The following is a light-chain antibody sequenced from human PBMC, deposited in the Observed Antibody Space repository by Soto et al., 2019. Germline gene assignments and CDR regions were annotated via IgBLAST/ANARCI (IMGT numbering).Light chain of an antibody. CDR2: AAS. V-gene: IGKV1-9*01. Sequence: DIQLTQSPSFLSASVGDRVTISFRASQGIRSYLAWYQQKPGKAPKLLIYAASTLQNGVPSTFSGSGSGTEFTLTISSLQPEDFGTYYCQQFKSYPITFGQGTRLEI. J-gene: IGKJ5*01. CDR1: QGIRSY. CDR3: QQFKSYPIT.